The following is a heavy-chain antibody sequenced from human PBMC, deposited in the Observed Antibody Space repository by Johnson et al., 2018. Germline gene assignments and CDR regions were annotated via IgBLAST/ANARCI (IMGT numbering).Heavy chain of an antibody. Sequence: VQLVESGGGLVKPGGSLRLSCAASGFIFSSYSMNWVRQAPGKGLEWVSFISSSSSYIYYADSVKGRFTISRDNAKNSLYLQMNSLRAEDTAVYYCARDGVVVAATPDAFDIWGQGTMVTVSS. J-gene: IGHJ3*02. CDR2: ISSSSSYI. V-gene: IGHV3-21*01. CDR1: GFIFSSYS. D-gene: IGHD2-15*01. CDR3: ARDGVVVAATPDAFDI.